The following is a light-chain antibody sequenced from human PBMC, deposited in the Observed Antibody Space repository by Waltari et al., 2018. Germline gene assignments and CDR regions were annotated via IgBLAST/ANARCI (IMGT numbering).Light chain of an antibody. CDR2: KTS. Sequence: DIQMTQSPSTLSASVGDRVTITFRASQSSSEWLAWYQQKPGKAPKLLIYKTSNLQSGVPSRFSGSGSGTEFTLTISSLQPDDFATYYCQQYNLYPLTFGGGTKVEIK. V-gene: IGKV1-5*03. CDR3: QQYNLYPLT. J-gene: IGKJ4*01. CDR1: QSSSEW.